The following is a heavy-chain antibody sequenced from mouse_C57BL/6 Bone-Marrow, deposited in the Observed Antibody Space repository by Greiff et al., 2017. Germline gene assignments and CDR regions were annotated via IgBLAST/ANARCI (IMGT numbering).Heavy chain of an antibody. Sequence: QVQLQQPGAELVMPGASVKLSCKASGYTFTSYWMHWVKQRPGQGLEWIGEIDPSDSYTNYNQKFKGKSTLTVDKSSSTAYMQLSSLTSEDSAVYYCARSSSTRGGAYWGQGTLVTVSA. CDR3: ARSSSTRGGAY. J-gene: IGHJ3*01. CDR2: IDPSDSYT. CDR1: GYTFTSYW. D-gene: IGHD2-1*01. V-gene: IGHV1-69*01.